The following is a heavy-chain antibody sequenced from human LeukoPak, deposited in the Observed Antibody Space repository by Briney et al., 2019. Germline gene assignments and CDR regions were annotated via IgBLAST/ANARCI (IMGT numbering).Heavy chain of an antibody. J-gene: IGHJ2*01. Sequence: ASVKVSCKASGYTFTSYAMHWVRQAPGQRLEWMGWINAGNGNTKYSQKFQGRVTITRDTSASTAYMELSSLRSEDTAVYYCARGGYSYGVFDLWGRGTLVTVSS. CDR2: INAGNGNT. CDR1: GYTFTSYA. CDR3: ARGGYSYGVFDL. V-gene: IGHV1-3*01. D-gene: IGHD5-18*01.